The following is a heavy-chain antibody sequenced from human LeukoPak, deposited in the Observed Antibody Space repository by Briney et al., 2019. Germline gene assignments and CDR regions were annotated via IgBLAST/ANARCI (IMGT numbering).Heavy chain of an antibody. CDR3: ARGYSSSSGLFYYYYYMDV. Sequence: NTSETLSLTCAFYGGSFSGYYWSWIRQPPGKGLEWIGEINHSGSTNYNPSLKSRVTISVGTSKNQFSLKLSSVTAADTAVYYCARGYSSSSGLFYYYYYMDVWGKGTTVTVSS. CDR1: GGSFSGYY. J-gene: IGHJ6*03. CDR2: INHSGST. V-gene: IGHV4-34*01. D-gene: IGHD6-6*01.